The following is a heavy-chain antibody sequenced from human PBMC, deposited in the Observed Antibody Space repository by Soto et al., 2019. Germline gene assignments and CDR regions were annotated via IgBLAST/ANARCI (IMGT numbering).Heavy chain of an antibody. CDR3: ARELPRRDHPLFDY. D-gene: IGHD3-10*01. V-gene: IGHV3-33*01. CDR2: IWFDGSNK. J-gene: IGHJ4*02. CDR1: KSSFTGYG. Sequence: GGSLRLSCAASKSSFTGYGMHWVRQTPGKGQEWVAVIWFDGSNKHYADSVKGRFTISRDNSKNTLYLQMNSLRAEDTAIYYCARELPRRDHPLFDYWGQGTLVTVSS.